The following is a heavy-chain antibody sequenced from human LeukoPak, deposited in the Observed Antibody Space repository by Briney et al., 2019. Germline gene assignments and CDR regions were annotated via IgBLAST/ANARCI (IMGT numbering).Heavy chain of an antibody. CDR2: IIPIFGTA. CDR1: GGTFSSYA. Sequence: APVKVSCKASGGTFSSYAISWVRQAPGQGLEWMGGIIPIFGTANYAQKFQGRVTITADESTSTAYMELSSLRSEDTAVYYCAALVVADAFDIWGQGTMVTVSS. V-gene: IGHV1-69*01. J-gene: IGHJ3*02. D-gene: IGHD3-22*01. CDR3: AALVVADAFDI.